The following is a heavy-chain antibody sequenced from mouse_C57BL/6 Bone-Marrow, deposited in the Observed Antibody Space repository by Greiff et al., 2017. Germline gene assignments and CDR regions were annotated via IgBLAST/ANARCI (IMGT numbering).Heavy chain of an antibody. Sequence: EVQGVESVAELVRPGASVKLSCTASGFNIKNTYMHWVKQRPEQGLEWIGRIDPANGNTKYAPKFQGKATITADTSSNTAYLQLSSLTSEDTAIYYCARSRACYGSSSNYWGQGTTLTVSS. CDR2: IDPANGNT. V-gene: IGHV14-3*01. D-gene: IGHD1-1*01. J-gene: IGHJ2*01. CDR1: GFNIKNTY. CDR3: ARSRACYGSSSNY.